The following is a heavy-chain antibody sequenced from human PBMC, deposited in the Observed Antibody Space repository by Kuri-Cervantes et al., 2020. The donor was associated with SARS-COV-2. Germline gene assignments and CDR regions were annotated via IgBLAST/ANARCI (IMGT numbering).Heavy chain of an antibody. CDR1: GVAVTGGTYY. CDR2: FDISGNP. CDR3: GKVSWLQLWHRYSDS. Sequence: TLSLTCAVSGVAVTGGTYYWAWIRQPAGKGLEWIGHFDISGNPTYNPSLKNRVTILLDTSNNQVSLRLSSETAADTAVYYCGKVSWLQLWHRYSDSWGQGTLVTVSS. D-gene: IGHD5-18*01. J-gene: IGHJ4*02. V-gene: IGHV4-61*09.